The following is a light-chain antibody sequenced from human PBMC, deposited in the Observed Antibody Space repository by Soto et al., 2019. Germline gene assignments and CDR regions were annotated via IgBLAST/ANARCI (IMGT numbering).Light chain of an antibody. CDR2: EVN. V-gene: IGLV2-8*02. J-gene: IGLJ1*01. Sequence: QSALTQPPSASRSPGQSVAISCTGTSSDVGGYNYVSWYQQHPGKAPKLMIYEVNKRPSGVPDRFSGSKSGNTASLTVSGLQAEDEADYYCCSYAGSRNVFGTGTKVTVL. CDR1: SSDVGGYNY. CDR3: CSYAGSRNV.